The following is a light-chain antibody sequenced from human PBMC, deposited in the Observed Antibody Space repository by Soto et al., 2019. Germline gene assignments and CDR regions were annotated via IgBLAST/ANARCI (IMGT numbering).Light chain of an antibody. CDR1: SSDVGGYNY. Sequence: QSALTQPPSASGSPGQSVTISCTGSSSDVGGYNYVSWYQQHPGNAPKLMIYEVSKRPSGVPDRLSGSKSGNTASLTVSGLQDEDEADYYCSSYGGSNTVVFGGGTKLTVL. J-gene: IGLJ2*01. V-gene: IGLV2-8*01. CDR2: EVS. CDR3: SSYGGSNTVV.